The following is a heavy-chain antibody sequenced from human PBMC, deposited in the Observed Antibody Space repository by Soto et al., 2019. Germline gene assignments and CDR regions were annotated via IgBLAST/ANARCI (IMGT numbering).Heavy chain of an antibody. CDR3: ARDRPSIAAAGTGWFDP. J-gene: IGHJ5*02. CDR2: VYYSGST. V-gene: IGHV4-31*03. CDR1: GGSISSGGYY. Sequence: QVQLQESGPGLVKPSQTLSLTCTVSGGSISSGGYYWSWIRQHPGKGLEWIGYVYYSGSTYYNPFLNSRVTISVDTSKNQFSLKLSSVTAADTAVYYCARDRPSIAAAGTGWFDPSGQGTLVKVSS. D-gene: IGHD6-13*01.